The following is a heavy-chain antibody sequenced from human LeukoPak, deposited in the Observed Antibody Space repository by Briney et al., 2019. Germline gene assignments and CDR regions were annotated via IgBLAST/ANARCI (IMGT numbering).Heavy chain of an antibody. J-gene: IGHJ4*02. CDR2: IWYDGSNK. CDR1: GFTFSSYG. V-gene: IGHV3-33*01. D-gene: IGHD3-22*01. Sequence: GGSLRLSRAASGFTFSSYGMHWVRQAPGKGLEWVAVIWYDGSNKYYADSVKGRFTISRDNSKNTLYLQMNSLRAEDTAVYYCARDSPYYYDSSGYPDYWGQGTLVTVSS. CDR3: ARDSPYYYDSSGYPDY.